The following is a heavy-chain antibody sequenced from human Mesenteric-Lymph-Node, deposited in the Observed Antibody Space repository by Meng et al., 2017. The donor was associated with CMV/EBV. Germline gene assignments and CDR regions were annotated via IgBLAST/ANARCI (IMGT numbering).Heavy chain of an antibody. D-gene: IGHD6-19*01. CDR2: IVGSGGST. CDR3: AKDRGLAVSSTPFDY. J-gene: IGHJ4*02. CDR1: GFTFITHA. V-gene: IGHV3-23*01. Sequence: GGLRRLPFPAPGFTFITHARSWVRQAPGKGLEWVSAIVGSGGSTYYADSVKGRFTISRDNSKNTLYLQMNSLRAEDTAVYYCAKDRGLAVSSTPFDYWGQGTLVTVSS.